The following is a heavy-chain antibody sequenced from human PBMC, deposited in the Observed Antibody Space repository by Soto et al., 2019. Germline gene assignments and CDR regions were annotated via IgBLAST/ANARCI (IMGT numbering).Heavy chain of an antibody. J-gene: IGHJ4*02. CDR3: ARGRPGGQWLVDLFDY. Sequence: SETLSLTCAVYGGSFSGYYWSWIRQPPGKGLEWIGEINHSGSTNYNPSLKSRVTISVDTSKNQFSLKLSSVTAADTAVYYCARGRPGGQWLVDLFDYWGQVTLVT. V-gene: IGHV4-34*01. CDR1: GGSFSGYY. D-gene: IGHD6-19*01. CDR2: INHSGST.